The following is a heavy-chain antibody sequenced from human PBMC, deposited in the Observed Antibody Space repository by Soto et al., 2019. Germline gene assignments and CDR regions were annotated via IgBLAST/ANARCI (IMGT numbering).Heavy chain of an antibody. D-gene: IGHD5-12*01. V-gene: IGHV4-31*03. CDR1: GGSISSGGYY. Sequence: SETLSLTCTVSGGSISSGGYYWSWIRQHPVKGLEWIGYIYYSGSTYYNPSLKSRVTISVDTSKNQFSLKLSSVTGADTVVYYCARDKTEWLRPDAFDIWGQGTMVTVSS. CDR2: IYYSGST. J-gene: IGHJ3*02. CDR3: ARDKTEWLRPDAFDI.